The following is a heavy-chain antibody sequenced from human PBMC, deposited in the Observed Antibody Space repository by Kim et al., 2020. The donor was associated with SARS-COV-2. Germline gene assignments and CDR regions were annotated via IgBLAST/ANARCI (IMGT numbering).Heavy chain of an antibody. Sequence: GGSLRLSCAASGFTFSSYAMSWVRQAPGKGLEWVSVIYSGGSSTYYADSVKGRFTISRDNSKNTLYLQMNSLRAEDTAVYYCAKEKGPRMVRGVIPYWGQGTLVTVSS. D-gene: IGHD3-10*01. J-gene: IGHJ4*02. CDR2: IYSGGSST. CDR3: AKEKGPRMVRGVIPY. CDR1: GFTFSSYA. V-gene: IGHV3-23*03.